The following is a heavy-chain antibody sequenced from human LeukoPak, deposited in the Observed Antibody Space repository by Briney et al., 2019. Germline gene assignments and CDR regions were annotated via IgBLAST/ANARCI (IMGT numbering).Heavy chain of an antibody. D-gene: IGHD4-17*01. CDR2: INHSGST. Sequence: SETLSLACAVYGGSFSGYYWSWIRQPPGKGLEWIGEINHSGSTNYNPSLKSRVTMSVDTSKNQFSLKLSSVTAADTAVYYCARGGDFDYWGQGTLVTVSS. CDR1: GGSFSGYY. J-gene: IGHJ4*02. CDR3: ARGGDFDY. V-gene: IGHV4-34*01.